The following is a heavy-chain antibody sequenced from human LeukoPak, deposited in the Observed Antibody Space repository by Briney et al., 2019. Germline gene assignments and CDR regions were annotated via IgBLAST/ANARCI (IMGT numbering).Heavy chain of an antibody. CDR2: IYHSGRT. D-gene: IGHD3-22*01. J-gene: IGHJ3*02. Sequence: PSETLSLTCTVPGYSITSGFYWGWIRQPPGKGLEWIGSIYHSGRTYYNSSLKSRVTISVDTSKKQFSLKLTSVTAADTALYYCARANYYDSSGYSRGAFDIWGPGTMVTVSS. CDR3: ARANYYDSSGYSRGAFDI. CDR1: GYSITSGFY. V-gene: IGHV4-38-2*02.